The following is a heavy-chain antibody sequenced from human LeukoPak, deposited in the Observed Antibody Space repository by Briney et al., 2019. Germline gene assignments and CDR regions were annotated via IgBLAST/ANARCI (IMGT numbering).Heavy chain of an antibody. CDR2: IYYSGST. Sequence: PSETLSLTCTVSGGSISSSSYYWGWIRQPPGKGLEWIGSIYYSGSTYYNPSLKSRVTISVDTSKNQFSLKLSSVTAADTAVYYCARDQDGVYDSSGPLGYFDYWGQGTLVTVSS. CDR3: ARDQDGVYDSSGPLGYFDY. D-gene: IGHD3-22*01. V-gene: IGHV4-39*07. CDR1: GGSISSSSYY. J-gene: IGHJ4*02.